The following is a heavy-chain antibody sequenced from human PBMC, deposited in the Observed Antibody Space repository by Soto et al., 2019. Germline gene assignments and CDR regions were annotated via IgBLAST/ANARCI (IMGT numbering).Heavy chain of an antibody. J-gene: IGHJ4*02. CDR2: IYYSGST. CDR1: CGSISSSSYY. D-gene: IGHD3-3*01. Sequence: SGTLSLTCIVSCGSISSSSYYWGWIRQPPGKGLEWIGSIYYSGSTYYNPSLKSRVTISVDTSKNQFSLKLSSVTAADTAVYYCATQLRFLEWLFAYRGQGTLVTVSS. V-gene: IGHV4-39*01. CDR3: ATQLRFLEWLFAY.